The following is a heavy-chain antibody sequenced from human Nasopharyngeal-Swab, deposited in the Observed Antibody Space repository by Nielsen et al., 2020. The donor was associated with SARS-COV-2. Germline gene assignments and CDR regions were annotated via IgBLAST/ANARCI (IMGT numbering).Heavy chain of an antibody. CDR1: GFTFDDYA. CDR2: ISWDGGST. D-gene: IGHD2-2*02. Sequence: GGSLRLSCAASGFTFDDYAMHWVRQAPGKGLEWVSLISWDGGSTYYVDSVKGRFTISRDNAKNSLYLQMNSLRAEDTAVCYCARGDIVVVPAAILYYYYYMDVWGKGTTVTVSS. J-gene: IGHJ6*03. V-gene: IGHV3-43D*04. CDR3: ARGDIVVVPAAILYYYYYMDV.